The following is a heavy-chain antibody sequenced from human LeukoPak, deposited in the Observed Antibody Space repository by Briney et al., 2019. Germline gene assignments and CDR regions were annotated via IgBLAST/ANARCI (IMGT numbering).Heavy chain of an antibody. CDR3: ARDVSPGYSGWFDP. CDR1: GYTFTDYY. CDR2: INPNSGGT. D-gene: IGHD2-15*01. J-gene: IGHJ5*02. Sequence: ASVKVSFKASGYTFTDYYMHWVRQAPGQGLEWMGWINPNSGGTNYAQKFQGRVTMTTDTSTSTAYMELRSLRSDDTAVYYCARDVSPGYSGWFDPWGQGTLVTVSS. V-gene: IGHV1-2*02.